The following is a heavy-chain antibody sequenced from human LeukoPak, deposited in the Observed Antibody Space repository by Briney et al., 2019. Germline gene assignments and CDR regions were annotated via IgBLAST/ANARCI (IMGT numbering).Heavy chain of an antibody. D-gene: IGHD3-16*02. CDR2: IHPSTGNP. CDR1: GYTFTNYA. CDR3: ARAFQRLGELSLPDY. J-gene: IGHJ4*02. Sequence: ASVKVSCKASGYTFTNYAMNWVRQAPGQGLEWMGWIHPSTGNPTYAQGFTGRFVFSLDTSVSTTYLQISSLKAEDTAVYYCARAFQRLGELSLPDYWGQGTLVTVSS. V-gene: IGHV7-4-1*02.